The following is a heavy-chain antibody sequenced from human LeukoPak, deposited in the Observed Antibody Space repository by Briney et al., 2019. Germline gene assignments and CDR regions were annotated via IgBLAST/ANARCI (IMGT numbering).Heavy chain of an antibody. Sequence: AGGSLRLSCAASGFTFSDYYVSWIRQAPGKGLEWVSYISSSGSTIYYADSVKGRFTISRDNAKNSLYLQMNSLRAEDTAVYYCARDLVYATFDYWGQGTLVTVSS. J-gene: IGHJ4*02. D-gene: IGHD2-8*01. V-gene: IGHV3-11*01. CDR3: ARDLVYATFDY. CDR1: GFTFSDYY. CDR2: ISSSGSTI.